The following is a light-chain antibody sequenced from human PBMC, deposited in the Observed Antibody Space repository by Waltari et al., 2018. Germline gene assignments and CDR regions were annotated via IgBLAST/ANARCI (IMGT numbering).Light chain of an antibody. CDR3: NTRDSSGDHLGI. CDR1: GLRGNY. Sequence: SSELTQDPAVSVALGQTVRITCQGDGLRGNYASWYQQKPGQAPVLVIFGKNNRPAGIPNLFSGCSSANPIALPITGTQAEEGADFYLNTRDSSGDHLGIFRPRTRVTGL. CDR2: GKN. V-gene: IGLV3-19*01. J-gene: IGLJ1*01.